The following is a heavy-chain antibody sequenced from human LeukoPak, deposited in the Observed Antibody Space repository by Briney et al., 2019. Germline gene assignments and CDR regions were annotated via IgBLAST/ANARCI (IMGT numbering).Heavy chain of an antibody. D-gene: IGHD1-26*01. CDR2: IYYSGSS. J-gene: IGHJ6*02. CDR3: ARQSGVSSDNYFGMDV. V-gene: IGHV4-39*01. CDR1: GGSIRSSSYF. Sequence: SETLSLTCTVSGGSIRSSSYFWGWIRQPPGKGLEWIGNIYYSGSSYYNPSLKSRVTISVDTSKNQFSLKMSSVTAADTAVFYCARQSGVSSDNYFGMDVWGQGTTVTVSS.